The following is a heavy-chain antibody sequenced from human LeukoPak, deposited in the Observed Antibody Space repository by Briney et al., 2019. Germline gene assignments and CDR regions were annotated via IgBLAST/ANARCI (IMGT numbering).Heavy chain of an antibody. V-gene: IGHV3-30*03. CDR2: ISYDGSNK. CDR1: GFTFSSYG. CDR3: ARDQEGSAGYDY. D-gene: IGHD2-2*03. J-gene: IGHJ4*02. Sequence: PGRSLRLSCAASGFTFSSYGMHWVRQAPGKGLEWVAVISYDGSNKYYADSVKGRFTISRDNSKNTLYLQMNSLRAEDTAVYYCARDQEGSAGYDYWGQGTLVTVSS.